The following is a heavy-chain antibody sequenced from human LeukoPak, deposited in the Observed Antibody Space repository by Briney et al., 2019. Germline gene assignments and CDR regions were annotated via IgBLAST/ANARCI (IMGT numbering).Heavy chain of an antibody. V-gene: IGHV4-59*01. CDR2: IYYSGST. CDR3: ARGDFDSSGGNYYDS. J-gene: IGHJ4*02. D-gene: IGHD3-9*01. Sequence: SETLSLTCIVSGGSLRSYYWSWIRQTPGKGLEWIGYIYYSGSTKFNPSLKSRVTISVDTSKNQFSLKLGSVTPADTAVYYCARGDFDSSGGNYYDSWGQGTLVTVSS. CDR1: GGSLRSYY.